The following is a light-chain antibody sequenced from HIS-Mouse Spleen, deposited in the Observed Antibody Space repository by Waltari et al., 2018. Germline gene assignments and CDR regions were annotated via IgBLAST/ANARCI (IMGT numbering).Light chain of an antibody. Sequence: SYELTQPPSVSVSPGQTARITCSGDALPKQYAYWYQQKPGQAPVLGIYKDSERPSGIPERFSGSSSGTKVTLTISGVQAEDEADYYCQSADSSGTDVVFGGGTKLTVL. CDR1: ALPKQY. J-gene: IGLJ2*01. CDR2: KDS. CDR3: QSADSSGTDVV. V-gene: IGLV3-25*03.